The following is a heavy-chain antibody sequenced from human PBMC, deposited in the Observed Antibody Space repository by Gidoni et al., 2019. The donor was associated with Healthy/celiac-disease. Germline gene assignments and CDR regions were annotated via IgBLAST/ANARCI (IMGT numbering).Heavy chain of an antibody. CDR3: ARDPADYGYYYYGMDV. Sequence: EVQLVVSGGGLVKPGGSLRLSCAASGFTFSSYSMNWVRQAPGKGLEWVSSISSSSSYIYYADSVKGRFTISRDNAKNSLYLQMNSLRAEDTAVYYCARDPADYGYYYYGMDVWGQGTTVTVSS. D-gene: IGHD4-17*01. J-gene: IGHJ6*02. CDR2: ISSSSSYI. CDR1: GFTFSSYS. V-gene: IGHV3-21*01.